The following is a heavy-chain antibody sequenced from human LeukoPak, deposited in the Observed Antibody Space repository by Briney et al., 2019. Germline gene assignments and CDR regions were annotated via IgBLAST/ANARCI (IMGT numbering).Heavy chain of an antibody. D-gene: IGHD1-14*01. CDR1: GFTVITND. CDR3: ARGVEPLAANTLAY. CDR2: LYSDGNT. J-gene: IGHJ4*02. Sequence: GGSLRLSCAASGFTVITNDMTWVRQAPGKGLEWVSVLYSDGNTKYAASVQGRFTISRDNSKNTLYLEMNSLSPDDTSVYYCARGVEPLAANTLAYWGQGTLVTVSS. V-gene: IGHV3-53*01.